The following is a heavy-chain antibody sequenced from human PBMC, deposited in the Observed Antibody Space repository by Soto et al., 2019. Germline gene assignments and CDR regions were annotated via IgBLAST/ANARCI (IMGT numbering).Heavy chain of an antibody. CDR1: GGSISSYY. CDR3: ARGGRGDYYDSVAYYFDS. D-gene: IGHD3-22*01. V-gene: IGHV4-59*01. CDR2: IYYSGST. Sequence: SETLSLTCTVSGGSISSYYWSWIRQPPGKGLEWIGYIYYSGSTNYNPSLRSRVTISVDTSKNQFSLKLSSVTAADTAVYYCARGGRGDYYDSVAYYFDSWGQGTLVTVSS. J-gene: IGHJ4*02.